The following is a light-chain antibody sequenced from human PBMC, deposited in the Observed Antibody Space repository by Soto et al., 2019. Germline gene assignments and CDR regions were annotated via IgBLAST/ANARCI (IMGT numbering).Light chain of an antibody. CDR3: AAWDDSLNGLYV. V-gene: IGLV1-44*01. CDR1: SSNIGSNA. J-gene: IGLJ1*01. CDR2: SNN. Sequence: QLVLTQPPSASGTPGQSVTISCSGSSSNIGSNAVNWYQQLPGTAPKLLIYSNNQRPSGVPDRFSGSKSGTSASLAISGLQSEDEADYYCAAWDDSLNGLYVFGTGTKLTVL.